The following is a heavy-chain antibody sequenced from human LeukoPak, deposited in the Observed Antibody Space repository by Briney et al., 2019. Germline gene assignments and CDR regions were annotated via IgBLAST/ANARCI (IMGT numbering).Heavy chain of an antibody. J-gene: IGHJ3*01. CDR1: GFTFDDYA. Sequence: PGRSLRLSCAASGFTFDDYAMHWVRQAPGKGLEWISCISWNSVGIGYADSVKGRFTISRDNAKNSLYLQLNSLTAEDTAFYYCANSRSLTTGALDVWGQGTMVTVSS. CDR3: ANSRSLTTGALDV. D-gene: IGHD1-1*01. V-gene: IGHV3-9*01. CDR2: ISWNSVGI.